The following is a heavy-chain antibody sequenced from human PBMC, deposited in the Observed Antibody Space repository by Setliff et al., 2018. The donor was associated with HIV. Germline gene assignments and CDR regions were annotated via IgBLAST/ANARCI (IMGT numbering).Heavy chain of an antibody. CDR1: GASIGNSPHF. CDR3: ARIIKSGQTISWANVDV. D-gene: IGHD6-13*01. Sequence: PSETLSLTCTVSGASIGNSPHFLGWVRQPPGQGLEWIGHDYYSGTTYDNSDLQSRVTISVDLSSNRFSLQLTSVTAADKAVYYCARIIKSGQTISWANVDVWGQGTLVTVSS. J-gene: IGHJ4*02. V-gene: IGHV4-39*01. CDR2: DYYSGTT.